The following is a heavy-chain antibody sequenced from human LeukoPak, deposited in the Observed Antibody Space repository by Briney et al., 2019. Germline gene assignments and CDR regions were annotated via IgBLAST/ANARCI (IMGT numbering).Heavy chain of an antibody. CDR1: GFTFTNYW. Sequence: GGSLRLSCAASGFTFTNYWTSWVRQAPGKGLELVANIKQDRSEKYYVDSVKGRFTISRDNAKNSLYLQMNSLRAEDTAVYYCARLREIPVFGVVTQSTSYFDYWGQGTLVTVSS. J-gene: IGHJ4*02. D-gene: IGHD3-3*01. CDR3: ARLREIPVFGVVTQSTSYFDY. CDR2: IKQDRSEK. V-gene: IGHV3-7*01.